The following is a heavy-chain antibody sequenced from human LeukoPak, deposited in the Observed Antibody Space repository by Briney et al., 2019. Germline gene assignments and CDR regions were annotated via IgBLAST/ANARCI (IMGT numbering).Heavy chain of an antibody. J-gene: IGHJ4*02. CDR3: ARDLKYYDSSGFDY. CDR2: IWYDGSNK. D-gene: IGHD3-22*01. Sequence: GGSLRLSCAASGFTFSTYGMHWVRQAPGKGLEWVALIWYDGSNKYYADSVKGRFTISRDNAKNSLTLQMNSLRAEDTAVYYCARDLKYYDSSGFDYWGQGTLVTVSS. V-gene: IGHV3-33*01. CDR1: GFTFSTYG.